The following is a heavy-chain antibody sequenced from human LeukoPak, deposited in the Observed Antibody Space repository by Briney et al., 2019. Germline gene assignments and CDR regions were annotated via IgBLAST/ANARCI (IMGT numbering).Heavy chain of an antibody. CDR3: ASLSDYYDSSGYRDY. CDR1: GASIISGSYY. D-gene: IGHD3-22*01. CDR2: IYTGGTT. J-gene: IGHJ4*02. Sequence: NPSETLSLTCTVSGASIISGSYYWSWIRQPAGKGLEWIGRIYTGGTTNYQSSLKSRVTISLDTSRNKFSLILSSVTAADTAVYYCASLSDYYDSSGYRDYWGQGTLVTVSS. V-gene: IGHV4-61*02.